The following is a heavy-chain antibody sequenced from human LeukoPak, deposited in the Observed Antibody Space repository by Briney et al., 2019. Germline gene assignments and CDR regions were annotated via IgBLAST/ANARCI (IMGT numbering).Heavy chain of an antibody. CDR3: ARDRAPRRHDWIDP. J-gene: IGHJ5*02. Sequence: PGGSLRLSCSASGFTFTTYAMHWVRQAPGRGLEWVAVISPDGNNKYYADSVKGRFTFSRDNSKNTLSLQMNSVRPEDTAVYYCARDRAPRRHDWIDPWGQGTLVTVSS. CDR1: GFTFTTYA. CDR2: ISPDGNNK. V-gene: IGHV3-30-3*01.